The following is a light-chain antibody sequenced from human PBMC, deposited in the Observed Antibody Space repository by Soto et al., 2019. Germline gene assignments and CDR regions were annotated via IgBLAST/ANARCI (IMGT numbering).Light chain of an antibody. CDR2: GAS. Sequence: EILLTQSPGTLSLSPVERATLSCRASQSVSSSYLAWYQQKPGQAPRLLIYGASSRATGIPDRFSGSGSGTDFTLTISRLEPEDFAVYYCQQYGSSPPGSTFGPGTKVDIK. CDR3: QQYGSSPPGST. J-gene: IGKJ3*01. CDR1: QSVSSSY. V-gene: IGKV3-20*01.